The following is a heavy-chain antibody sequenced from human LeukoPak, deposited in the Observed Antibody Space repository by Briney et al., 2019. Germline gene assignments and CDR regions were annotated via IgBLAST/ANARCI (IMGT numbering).Heavy chain of an antibody. CDR3: ARGGDGYNDAFDI. CDR1: GYTFTSYA. D-gene: IGHD5-24*01. CDR2: INPNSGAT. Sequence: ASVKVSCKASGYTFTSYAMNWVRQAPGQGLEWLGWINPNSGATNYAQKFQGWVTMTRDTSISTAYMELSRLRSDDTAVYYCARGGDGYNDAFDIWGQGTMVTVSS. V-gene: IGHV1-2*04. J-gene: IGHJ3*02.